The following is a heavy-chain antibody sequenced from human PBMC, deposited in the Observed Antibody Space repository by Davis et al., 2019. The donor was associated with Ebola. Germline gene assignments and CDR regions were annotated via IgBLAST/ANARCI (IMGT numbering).Heavy chain of an antibody. CDR3: ARDGASMVGYY. J-gene: IGHJ4*02. CDR1: GFTFSSYA. V-gene: IGHV3-30-3*01. CDR2: ISYDGSNK. Sequence: GESLKISCAASGFTFSSYAMHWVRQAPGKGLEWVAVISYDGSNKYYADSVKGRFTISRDNAKNSLYLQMNSLRAEDTAVYYCARDGASMVGYYWGQGTLVTVSS. D-gene: IGHD3-10*02.